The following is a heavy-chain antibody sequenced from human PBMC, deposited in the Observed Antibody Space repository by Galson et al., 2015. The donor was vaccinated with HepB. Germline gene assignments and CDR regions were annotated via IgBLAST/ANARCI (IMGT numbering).Heavy chain of an antibody. D-gene: IGHD2-21*01. J-gene: IGHJ4*02. CDR1: GFTFSDYY. V-gene: IGHV3-72*01. CDR3: AVMSYSGLSRLDY. Sequence: SLRLSCAASGFTFSDYYMDWVRQAPGKGLEWVGRSRNKANGYTTEYVASAKGRFTISRDDSKSSLYLQMSSLRTEDTAVYFCAVMSYSGLSRLDYWGRGALVTVSS. CDR2: SRNKANGYTT.